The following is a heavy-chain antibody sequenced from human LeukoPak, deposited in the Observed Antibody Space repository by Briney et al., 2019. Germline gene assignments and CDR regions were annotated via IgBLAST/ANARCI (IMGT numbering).Heavy chain of an antibody. CDR3: ARDSSSNWFDP. CDR1: GYTFTSYY. CDR2: INPSGGRT. V-gene: IGHV1-46*01. J-gene: IGHJ5*02. D-gene: IGHD6-6*01. Sequence: ASVKVSCKASGYTFTSYYMHWVRQAPGQGLEGMGIINPSGGRTSYAHKFQGRVTMTRDISTGTVYMELSSLRSEDTAVYYRARDSSSNWFDPWGQGTLVTVSS.